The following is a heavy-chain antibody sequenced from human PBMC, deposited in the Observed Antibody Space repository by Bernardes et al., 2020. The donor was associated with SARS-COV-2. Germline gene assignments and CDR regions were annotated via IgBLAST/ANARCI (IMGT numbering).Heavy chain of an antibody. CDR3: ATLSCSTRCLVPHAFDL. J-gene: IGHJ3*01. CDR1: GYSFSNSW. CDR2: IYPGDSDT. V-gene: IGHV5-51*01. D-gene: IGHD2-2*01. Sequence: GVSLKLSCKGSGYSFSNSWIGWVRQMPGKGLEWMGIIYPGDSDTRYSPSFQGQVAISVDTSISTAFLQWISLKASDSAMYYCATLSCSTRCLVPHAFDLWGQGTMVIVSS.